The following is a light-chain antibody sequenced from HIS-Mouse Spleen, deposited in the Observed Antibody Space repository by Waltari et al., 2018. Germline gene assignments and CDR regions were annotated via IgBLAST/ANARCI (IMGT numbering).Light chain of an antibody. J-gene: IGLJ2*01. Sequence: QSALTQPASVSGSPGQAIPISCPGTSSDVGGYNYVSWYQQHPGKAPKLMIYDVSNRPSGVSNRFSGSKSGNTASLTISGLQAEDEADYYCSSYTSSSTEVFGGGTKLTVL. CDR3: SSYTSSSTEV. V-gene: IGLV2-14*03. CDR1: SSDVGGYNY. CDR2: DVS.